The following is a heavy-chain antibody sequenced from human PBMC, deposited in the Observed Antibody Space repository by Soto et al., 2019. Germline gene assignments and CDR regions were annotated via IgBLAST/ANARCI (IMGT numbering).Heavy chain of an antibody. Sequence: EVQLLESGGGLVQPGGSQRLSCAASGFTFPNYAMTWVRQAPGKGLEWVSLISDSGGATYYADSVKGRFTVSRDNSKNTLHLQMSSLRDEDTAVYYCARDGGLHRFDYWGQGTLVTVSS. V-gene: IGHV3-23*01. D-gene: IGHD3-16*01. CDR3: ARDGGLHRFDY. CDR1: GFTFPNYA. CDR2: ISDSGGAT. J-gene: IGHJ4*02.